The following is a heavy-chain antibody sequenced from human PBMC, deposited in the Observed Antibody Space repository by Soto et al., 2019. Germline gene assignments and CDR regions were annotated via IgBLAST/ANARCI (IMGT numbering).Heavy chain of an antibody. CDR2: IYWNDDK. Sequence: QITLKESGPTLVKPTQTLTLTCTFSGFSLSTSGVGVAWIRQPPGKALEWLALIYWNDDKRYSPSLKSRLTIPTDTSKNQVVLTMTHLDPVDTATYYCAHSRIRGMGYLEHDPYYFDYWGQGTLVTVSS. CDR3: AHSRIRGMGYLEHDPYYFDY. D-gene: IGHD3-3*01. J-gene: IGHJ4*02. CDR1: GFSLSTSGVG. V-gene: IGHV2-5*01.